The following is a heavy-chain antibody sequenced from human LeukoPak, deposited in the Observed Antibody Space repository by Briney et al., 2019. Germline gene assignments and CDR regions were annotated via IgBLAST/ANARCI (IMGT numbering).Heavy chain of an antibody. CDR1: GFTFSTYA. CDR3: VKGMTTVAYYFDY. CDR2: ISSNGGST. Sequence: GGSLRLSCSVSGFTFSTYAMHWFRQAPGKGLEYVSTISSNGGSTYYADSVKGRFTISRDNSKNMLYLQMSSLSAEDTAVYYCVKGMTTVAYYFDYWGQGTLVTVYS. V-gene: IGHV3-64D*06. J-gene: IGHJ4*02. D-gene: IGHD4-11*01.